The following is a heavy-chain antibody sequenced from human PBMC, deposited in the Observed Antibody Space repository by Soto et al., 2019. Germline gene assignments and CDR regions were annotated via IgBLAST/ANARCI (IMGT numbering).Heavy chain of an antibody. J-gene: IGHJ4*02. V-gene: IGHV3-33*01. CDR1: GFTFSSYG. D-gene: IGHD3-3*01. CDR3: ARDPKYDFWSGYYDY. CDR2: IWYDGSNK. Sequence: GGSLRLSCAASGFTFSSYGMHWVRQAPGKGLEWVAVIWYDGSNKYYADSVKGRFTISRDNSKNTLYLQMNSLRAEDTAVYYCARDPKYDFWSGYYDYWGQGTLVTVSS.